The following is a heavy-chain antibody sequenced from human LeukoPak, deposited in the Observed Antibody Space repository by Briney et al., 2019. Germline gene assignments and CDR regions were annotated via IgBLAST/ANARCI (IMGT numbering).Heavy chain of an antibody. J-gene: IGHJ4*02. CDR3: AKAPVTTCRGAFCYPFDY. CDR1: GFTFSSYA. CDR2: ISYDGSKK. V-gene: IGHV3-30*04. Sequence: PGGSLRLSCAASGFTFSSYAMHWVRQAPGKGLEWVTIISYDGSKKYYADSVKGRFTISRDSSKNTLFLQMNRLRPEDAAVYYCAKAPVTTCRGAFCYPFDYWGLGTLVTVSS. D-gene: IGHD2-15*01.